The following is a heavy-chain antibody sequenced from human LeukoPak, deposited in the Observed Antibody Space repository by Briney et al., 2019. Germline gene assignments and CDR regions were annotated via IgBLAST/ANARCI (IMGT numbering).Heavy chain of an antibody. CDR1: GGTFSSYA. V-gene: IGHV1-69*13. D-gene: IGHD5-18*01. Sequence: GASVKVSCKASGGTFSSYAISWVRQAPGQGLEWMGGIIPIFGTANYAQKFQGRVTITADESTSTAYMELSSLRSEDTAVYYCAREVGGYSYGYYIFDYWGQGTLVTVSS. CDR2: IIPIFGTA. CDR3: AREVGGYSYGYYIFDY. J-gene: IGHJ4*02.